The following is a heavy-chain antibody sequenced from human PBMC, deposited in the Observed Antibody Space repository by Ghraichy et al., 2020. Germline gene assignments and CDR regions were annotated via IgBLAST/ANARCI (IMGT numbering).Heavy chain of an antibody. J-gene: IGHJ4*02. D-gene: IGHD3-10*01. CDR2: MSPKNSNT. CDR3: ALHGSGSYFY. Sequence: ASVKVSCKASGYTFTSFDINWVRQATGQGLEWMGWMSPKNSNTGYAQRFQGRVTMTRNTSISTSYMELSSLRSEDTAVYYCALHGSGSYFYWGQGTLVTVSS. CDR1: GYTFTSFD. V-gene: IGHV1-8*01.